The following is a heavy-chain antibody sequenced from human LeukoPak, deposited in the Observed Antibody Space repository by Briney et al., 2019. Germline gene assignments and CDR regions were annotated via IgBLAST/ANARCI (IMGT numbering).Heavy chain of an antibody. Sequence: SETLSLTCTVSGGSISSYYWSWIRQPPGKGLEWIGYIYYSGSTYYNPSLKSRVTISVDTSKNQFSLKLSSVTAADTAVYYCARLSTVTPFDYWGQGTLVTVSS. CDR1: GGSISSYY. CDR2: IYYSGST. J-gene: IGHJ4*02. D-gene: IGHD4-17*01. CDR3: ARLSTVTPFDY. V-gene: IGHV4-59*08.